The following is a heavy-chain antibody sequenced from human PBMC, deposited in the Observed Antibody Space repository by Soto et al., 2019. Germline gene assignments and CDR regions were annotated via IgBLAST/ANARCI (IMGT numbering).Heavy chain of an antibody. J-gene: IGHJ5*02. V-gene: IGHV4-4*02. Sequence: QVQLQESGPGLVKPSGTLSLTCAVSGGSISSSNWWSWVRQPPGKGLEWIGEIYHSGSTNYNPSLKSRVTISVDKSKNQFSLKLSSVTAADTAVYYCARDWSHVEVVTHRTYNWFDPWGQGTLVTVSS. D-gene: IGHD2-21*02. CDR2: IYHSGST. CDR1: GGSISSSNW. CDR3: ARDWSHVEVVTHRTYNWFDP.